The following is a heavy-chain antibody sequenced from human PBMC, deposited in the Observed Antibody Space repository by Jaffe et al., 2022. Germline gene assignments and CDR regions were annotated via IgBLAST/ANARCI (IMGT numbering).Heavy chain of an antibody. D-gene: IGHD2-21*02. V-gene: IGHV4-38-2*02. Sequence: QVQLQESGPGLVKPSETLSLTCAVSGYSISSGYYWGWIRQPPGKGLEWIGSIYHSGSTYYNPSLKSRVTISVDTSKNQFSLKLSSVTAADTAVYYCARETYCGGDCYRFLRLMDVWGKGTTVTVSS. J-gene: IGHJ6*03. CDR2: IYHSGST. CDR3: ARETYCGGDCYRFLRLMDV. CDR1: GYSISSGYY.